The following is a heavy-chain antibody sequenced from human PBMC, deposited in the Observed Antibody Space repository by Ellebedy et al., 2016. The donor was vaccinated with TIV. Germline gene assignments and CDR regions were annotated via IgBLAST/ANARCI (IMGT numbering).Heavy chain of an antibody. CDR1: GGSFSGYY. CDR3: ARDRFVDTMYAFDI. Sequence: SETLSLTCAVYGGSFSGYYWSWIRQPPGKGLEWIGEINHSGSTNYNPSLKSRVTISVDTSKNQFSLKLSSVTAADTAVYYCARDRFVDTMYAFDIWGQGTMVTVSS. D-gene: IGHD3-10*02. CDR2: INHSGST. J-gene: IGHJ3*02. V-gene: IGHV4-34*01.